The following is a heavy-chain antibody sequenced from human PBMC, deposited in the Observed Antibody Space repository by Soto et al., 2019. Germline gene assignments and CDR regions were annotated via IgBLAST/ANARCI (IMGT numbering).Heavy chain of an antibody. Sequence: GGSLRLSCAASGFTFSSYAMSWVRQAPGKGLEWVSAISGSGGSTYYADSVKGRFTISRDNSKNTLYLQMNSLRAEDTAVYYCAKDSGPSMIVVVGPLQHWGQGTLVTVSS. CDR3: AKDSGPSMIVVVGPLQH. CDR2: ISGSGGST. CDR1: GFTFSSYA. J-gene: IGHJ1*01. D-gene: IGHD3-22*01. V-gene: IGHV3-23*01.